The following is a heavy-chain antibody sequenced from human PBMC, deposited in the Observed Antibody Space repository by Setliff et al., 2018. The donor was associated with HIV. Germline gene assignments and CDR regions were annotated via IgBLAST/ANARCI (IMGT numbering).Heavy chain of an antibody. J-gene: IGHJ4*02. D-gene: IGHD3-16*01. CDR3: TRSRGPRVVLAADFDF. CDR2: ISPYSGES. Sequence: ASVKVSCKTSGFRFTSFGFSWVRQAPGQGLEWMGWISPYSGESNYAQKFQDRLTVTADTSTKTIYMELRSLTSDDTAVYFCTRSRGPRVVLAADFDFWGQGTLVTVSS. CDR1: GFRFTSFG. V-gene: IGHV1-18*04.